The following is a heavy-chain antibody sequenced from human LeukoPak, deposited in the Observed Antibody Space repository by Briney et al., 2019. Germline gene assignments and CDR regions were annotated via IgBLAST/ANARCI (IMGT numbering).Heavy chain of an antibody. V-gene: IGHV4-59*08. D-gene: IGHD2-2*01. CDR1: GGSISSYY. CDR2: IYYSGST. Sequence: SETLSLTCTVSGGSISSYYRSWIRQPPGKGLEWIGYIYYSGSTNYNPSLKSRVTISVDTSKNQFSLKLSSVTAADTAVYYCARHLGYCSSTSCYRYFDYWGQGTLVTVSS. J-gene: IGHJ4*02. CDR3: ARHLGYCSSTSCYRYFDY.